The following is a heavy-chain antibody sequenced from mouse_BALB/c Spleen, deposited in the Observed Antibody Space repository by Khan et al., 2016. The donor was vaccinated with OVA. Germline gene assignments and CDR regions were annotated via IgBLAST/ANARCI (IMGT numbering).Heavy chain of an antibody. Sequence: QVQLKQSGAELARPGASVKLSCKASGYTFTDYYINWVKQRTGQGLEWIGEISPGSGDTYYNERFKGQATLTADTSSSTAYMQLSSLTSEASAVYFCARRNYFGYTFAYWGQGTLVTVSA. D-gene: IGHD1-2*01. CDR1: GYTFTDYY. J-gene: IGHJ3*01. CDR3: ARRNYFGYTFAY. V-gene: IGHV1-77*01. CDR2: ISPGSGDT.